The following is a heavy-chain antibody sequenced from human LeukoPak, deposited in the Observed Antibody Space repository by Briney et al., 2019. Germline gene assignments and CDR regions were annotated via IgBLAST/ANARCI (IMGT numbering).Heavy chain of an antibody. D-gene: IGHD4-17*01. CDR2: ISSSGSTI. CDR3: ARDGSVHGDFTQEFDY. J-gene: IGHJ4*02. V-gene: IGHV3-48*03. Sequence: GGSLRLSCAASGFTFSSYEMNWVRQAPGKGLEWVSYISSSGSTIKYAESVKGRFTISRDNAKNSLYLRMNSLRAEDTAVYYCARDGSVHGDFTQEFDYWGQGTLVTVSS. CDR1: GFTFSSYE.